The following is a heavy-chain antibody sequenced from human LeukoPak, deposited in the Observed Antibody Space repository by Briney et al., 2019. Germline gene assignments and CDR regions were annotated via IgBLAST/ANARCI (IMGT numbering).Heavy chain of an antibody. V-gene: IGHV3-9*03. Sequence: PGGSLRLSCAASGFTFDDYAMHWVRQAPGKGLEWVSGISWNSGSIGYADSVKGRFTISRDNAKNSLYLQMNSLRAEDMALYYCAKDSGSYYSYAFDIWGQGTMVTVSS. CDR3: AKDSGSYYSYAFDI. D-gene: IGHD1-26*01. CDR1: GFTFDDYA. CDR2: ISWNSGSI. J-gene: IGHJ3*02.